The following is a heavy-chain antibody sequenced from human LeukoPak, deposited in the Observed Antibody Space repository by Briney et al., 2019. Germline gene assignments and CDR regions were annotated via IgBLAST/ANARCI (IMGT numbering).Heavy chain of an antibody. CDR3: AKEGRYHFWSGYPDYYYYYMDV. CDR1: GFTFSSYS. CDR2: ISSSSSYI. J-gene: IGHJ6*03. D-gene: IGHD3-3*01. V-gene: IGHV3-21*01. Sequence: GGSLRLSCAASGFTFSSYSMNWVRRAPGKGLEWVSSISSSSSYIYYADSVKGRFTISRDNAKNSLYLQMNSLRAEDTAVYYCAKEGRYHFWSGYPDYYYYYMDVWGKGATVTVSS.